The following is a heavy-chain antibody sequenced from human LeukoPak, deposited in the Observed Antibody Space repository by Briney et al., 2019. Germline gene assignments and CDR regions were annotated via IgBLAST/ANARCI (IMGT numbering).Heavy chain of an antibody. D-gene: IGHD6-19*01. J-gene: IGHJ4*02. Sequence: ASVKVSCKASGYTFTGYYMHWVRQAPGQGREWMGRINPNSGGTNYAQKFQGRVTMTRDTSISTAYMELSRLSSDDTAVYYCARNHSGGWDYWGQGTLVTVSS. CDR2: INPNSGGT. V-gene: IGHV1-2*06. CDR3: ARNHSGGWDY. CDR1: GYTFTGYY.